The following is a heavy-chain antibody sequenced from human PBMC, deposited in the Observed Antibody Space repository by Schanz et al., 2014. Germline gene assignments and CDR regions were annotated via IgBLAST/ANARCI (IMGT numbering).Heavy chain of an antibody. CDR3: ARIGGSVFDY. J-gene: IGHJ4*02. CDR2: IKEDGSVK. CDR1: GFTFSSDW. D-gene: IGHD3-10*01. Sequence: EVQLVESGGGLVQPGGSLRLSCSASGFTFSSDWMSWVRQAPGKGLEWVANIKEDGSVKDYVDSVKGRFTISRDNAKNSLYLQMNSLRAEDTAVYYCARIGGSVFDYWAQGTLVNVSS. V-gene: IGHV3-7*05.